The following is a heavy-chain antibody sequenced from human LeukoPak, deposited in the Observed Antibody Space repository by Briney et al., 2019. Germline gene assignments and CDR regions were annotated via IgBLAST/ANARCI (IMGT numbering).Heavy chain of an antibody. J-gene: IGHJ4*02. CDR3: ARDAMSSVTTSPHYFDY. Sequence: ASLKVSCKASGYTFTSYYMHWVRQAPGQGLEWMGIINPSGGSTSYAQKFQGRVTMARDTSTSTVYMELSSLRSEDTAVYYCARDAMSSVTTSPHYFDYWGQGTLVTVSS. D-gene: IGHD4-17*01. CDR1: GYTFTSYY. CDR2: INPSGGST. V-gene: IGHV1-46*01.